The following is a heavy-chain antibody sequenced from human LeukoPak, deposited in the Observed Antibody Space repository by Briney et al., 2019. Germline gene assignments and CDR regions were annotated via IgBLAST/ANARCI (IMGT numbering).Heavy chain of an antibody. CDR1: GYSISSGYY. CDR2: IYHSGST. J-gene: IGHJ4*02. V-gene: IGHV4-38-2*02. Sequence: SETLSLTCTVSGYSISSGYYWGWIRQPPGKGLEWIGSIYHSGSTYYNPSLKSRVTISVDTSKNQFSLKLSSVTAADTAVYYCARGEGIIAARSEFDYWGQGTLVTVSS. CDR3: ARGEGIIAARSEFDY. D-gene: IGHD6-6*01.